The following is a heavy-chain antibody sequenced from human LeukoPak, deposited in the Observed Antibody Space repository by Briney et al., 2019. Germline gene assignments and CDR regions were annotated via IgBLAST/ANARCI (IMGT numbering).Heavy chain of an antibody. Sequence: ASVKVSCKASGYTFISYGISWVRQAPGQGLEWMGWISAYNGNTNNAQKLQGRVTMTTDTSTSTAYMELRSLRSDDTAVYYCARDRGFGQPPEYFDYWGKGTLVPVSS. J-gene: IGHJ4*02. CDR3: ARDRGFGQPPEYFDY. CDR2: ISAYNGNT. D-gene: IGHD3-10*01. CDR1: GYTFISYG. V-gene: IGHV1-18*01.